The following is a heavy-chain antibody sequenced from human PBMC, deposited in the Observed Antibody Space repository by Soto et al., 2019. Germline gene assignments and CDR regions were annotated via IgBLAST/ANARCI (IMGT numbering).Heavy chain of an antibody. CDR3: ARVGHINWFDP. V-gene: IGHV4-30-2*01. Sequence: PSLTCDVSGDTISTGGYTWAWIRQPPGEALEWIGHTYHSGNPYYNPSLKSRVIISVDRSKNQFSLKVRSVTAADTAVYYCARVGHINWFDPWGQGTLVTVS. D-gene: IGHD2-21*01. CDR2: TYHSGNP. J-gene: IGHJ5*02. CDR1: GDTISTGGYT.